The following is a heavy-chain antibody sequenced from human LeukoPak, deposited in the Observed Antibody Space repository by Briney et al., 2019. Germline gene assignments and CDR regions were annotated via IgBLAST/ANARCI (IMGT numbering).Heavy chain of an antibody. J-gene: IGHJ2*01. CDR1: GGSISTYY. D-gene: IGHD3-10*01. Sequence: PSETLSLTCTVSGGSISTYYWHWIWQPPGKGLEWLGYVYNSGKTNYNPSLMSRVTISVDTSKNQFSLELGSVTAADTAVYYCARRPLIAYGKSYWYFDLWGRGTLVTVSS. CDR3: ARRPLIAYGKSYWYFDL. CDR2: VYNSGKT. V-gene: IGHV4-59*01.